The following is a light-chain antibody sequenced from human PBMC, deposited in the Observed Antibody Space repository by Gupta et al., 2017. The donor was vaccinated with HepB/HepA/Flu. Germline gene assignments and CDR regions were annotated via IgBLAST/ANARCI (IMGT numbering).Light chain of an antibody. CDR3: QQYNKLVST. V-gene: IGKV3-20*01. Sequence: IVLTQSPDTLSSSPGERATLSCRASQSISNNYLTWYQQKPGKAPRLLIYGTSSRAAGIPDRFSGSGSGTDFTLAISRLEPEDFAIYSCQQYNKLVSTFGPGTKVDIK. J-gene: IGKJ3*01. CDR1: QSISNNY. CDR2: GTS.